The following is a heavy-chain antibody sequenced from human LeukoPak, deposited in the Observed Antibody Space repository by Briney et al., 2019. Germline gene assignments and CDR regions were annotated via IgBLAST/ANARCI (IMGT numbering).Heavy chain of an antibody. Sequence: ASVKVSCKASGYTFINYGISWVRQAPGQGLEWMGWISTYNSNTNYAQKFQGRVTMTTDTSTSTADMELRSLRSDDTAVYYCVRARTPRILAVVIAADAINFSGQGTMVTVSS. CDR2: ISTYNSNT. D-gene: IGHD2-15*01. J-gene: IGHJ3*01. CDR1: GYTFINYG. V-gene: IGHV1-18*01. CDR3: VRARTPRILAVVIAADAINF.